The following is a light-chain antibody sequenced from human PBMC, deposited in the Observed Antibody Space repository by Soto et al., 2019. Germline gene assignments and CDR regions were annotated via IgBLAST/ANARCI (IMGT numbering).Light chain of an antibody. CDR3: QQYHKWPPLT. J-gene: IGKJ1*01. Sequence: EIVMTQSPATLSVSPGESATLSCRASQSVNSNFAWYQHTPGQAPRLLIYDASTRATGIPARFSGSGTGTEFNLTISILVSEAFAVYYCQQYHKWPPLTFGQGTKVEVK. CDR1: QSVNSN. V-gene: IGKV3D-15*01. CDR2: DAS.